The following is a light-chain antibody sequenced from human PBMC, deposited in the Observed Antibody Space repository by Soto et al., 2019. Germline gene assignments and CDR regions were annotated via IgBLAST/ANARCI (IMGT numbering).Light chain of an antibody. CDR2: DVF. Sequence: EIVLTQSPATLSLSPGERATLSCRASQSVNNYLAWYQQKPGQAPRLVIYDVFNRATGTPARFSGSGSGTDFTLTISRLEPEDFGVYYCPQRSHWPWLTFGGGTRVEIK. V-gene: IGKV3-11*01. CDR1: QSVNNY. CDR3: PQRSHWPWLT. J-gene: IGKJ4*01.